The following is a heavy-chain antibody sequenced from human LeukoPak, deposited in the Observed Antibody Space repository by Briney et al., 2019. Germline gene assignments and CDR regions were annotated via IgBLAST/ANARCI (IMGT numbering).Heavy chain of an antibody. CDR2: IYYSGST. CDR3: ARDDYGSGSYYFDY. V-gene: IGHV4-39*07. J-gene: IGHJ4*02. Sequence: SETLSLTCTVSGGSISSSSYYWGWIRQPPGKGLEWIGSIYYSGSTYYNPSLKSRVTISVDTSKNQFSLKLSSVTAADTAVYYCARDDYGSGSYYFDYWGQGTLVTVSS. D-gene: IGHD3-10*01. CDR1: GGSISSSSYY.